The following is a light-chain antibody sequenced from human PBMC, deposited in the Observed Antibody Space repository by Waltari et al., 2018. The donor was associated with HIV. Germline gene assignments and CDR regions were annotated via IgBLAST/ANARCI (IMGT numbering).Light chain of an antibody. V-gene: IGLV1-47*01. Sequence: QSVLTQPPSASGTPGQRVTISCSGSSSNIGSNYVYWYQQLPGTAPKLLIYRNNQRPSGVPDRCSGSKSGTSASLAISGLRSEDEADYYCAAWDDSLSVWVFGGGTKLTVL. CDR2: RNN. CDR3: AAWDDSLSVWV. J-gene: IGLJ3*02. CDR1: SSNIGSNY.